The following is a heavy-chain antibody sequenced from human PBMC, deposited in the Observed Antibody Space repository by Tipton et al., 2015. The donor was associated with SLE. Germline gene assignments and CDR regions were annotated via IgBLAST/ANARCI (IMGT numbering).Heavy chain of an antibody. Sequence: LSLTCNVSGGSISSGDYYWSWVRQAPGKGLEWVSYISSSSSTIYYADSVKGRFTISRDNAKNSLYLQMNSLRAEDTAVYYCAKALSSGRWLQKAPLGYWGQGTLVTVSS. CDR2: ISSSSSTI. CDR3: AKALSSGRWLQKAPLGY. J-gene: IGHJ4*02. V-gene: IGHV3-11*04. CDR1: GGSISSGDYY. D-gene: IGHD5-24*01.